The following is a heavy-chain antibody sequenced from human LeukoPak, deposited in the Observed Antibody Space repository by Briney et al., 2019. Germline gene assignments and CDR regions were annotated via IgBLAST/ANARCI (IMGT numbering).Heavy chain of an antibody. J-gene: IGHJ4*02. CDR3: ARGSSLVV. V-gene: IGHV3-20*04. Sequence: GGSLRLSCAASGFTFNDYGMSWVRQAPGKGLEWVSGINWNGGRTGYADSMKGRFIISRDNSKNTLYLQMNSLRAEDTAVYYCARGSSLVVWGQGTLVTVSS. CDR1: GFTFNDYG. CDR2: INWNGGRT.